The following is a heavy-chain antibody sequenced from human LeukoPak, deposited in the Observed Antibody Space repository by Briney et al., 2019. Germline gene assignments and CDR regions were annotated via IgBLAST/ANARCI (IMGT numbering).Heavy chain of an antibody. Sequence: GGSLRLSCAASGFTFDDVWMSWVRQAPGQGLEWVGRVKSKTHGGTTEYPAPVKGRFIISRDDSKNTPYLQMNSLKTEDTAVYYCTTERPYFDSWGQGTLVTVSS. J-gene: IGHJ4*02. CDR2: VKSKTHGGTT. CDR1: GFTFDDVW. CDR3: TTERPYFDS. V-gene: IGHV3-15*01.